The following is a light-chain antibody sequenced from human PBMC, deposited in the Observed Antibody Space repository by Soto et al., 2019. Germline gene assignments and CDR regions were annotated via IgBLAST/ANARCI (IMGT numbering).Light chain of an antibody. V-gene: IGKV3-20*01. CDR2: AAS. J-gene: IGKJ2*01. Sequence: EIVMTQSPATLSVSPGERATLSCRASQTMTRAYLAWYQQKPGQAPRLLIYAASYRATGIPDKFSGSGSGTDFSLTISRLEPEDSAVYYCHQYHSPPQTFGQGTKVDIK. CDR1: QTMTRAY. CDR3: HQYHSPPQT.